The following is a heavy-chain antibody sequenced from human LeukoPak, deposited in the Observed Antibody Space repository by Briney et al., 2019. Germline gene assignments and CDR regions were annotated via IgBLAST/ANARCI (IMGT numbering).Heavy chain of an antibody. Sequence: SKTLSLTCTVSGGSISSGSYYWGWIRQPPGKGLEWIGSISYSGSTYYNPSLKSRVTIFVDASKNQFSLKLSSVTAADTAVYYCARQTDYYDGSGYPHFWGQGTLVTVSS. CDR2: ISYSGST. CDR3: ARQTDYYDGSGYPHF. V-gene: IGHV4-39*01. D-gene: IGHD3-22*01. J-gene: IGHJ4*02. CDR1: GGSISSGSYY.